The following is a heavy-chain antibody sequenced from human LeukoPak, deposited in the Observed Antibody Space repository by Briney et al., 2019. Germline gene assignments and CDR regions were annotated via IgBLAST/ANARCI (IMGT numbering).Heavy chain of an antibody. Sequence: SETLSLTCTVSGGSISSSSYYWGWICQPPGKGLEWIGSIYYSGSTYYNPSLKSRVTISVDTSKNQFSLKLSSVTAADTAVYYCAGYCSGGSCYGSAFDIWGQGTMVTVSS. V-gene: IGHV4-39*07. J-gene: IGHJ3*02. CDR3: AGYCSGGSCYGSAFDI. CDR2: IYYSGST. D-gene: IGHD2-15*01. CDR1: GGSISSSSYY.